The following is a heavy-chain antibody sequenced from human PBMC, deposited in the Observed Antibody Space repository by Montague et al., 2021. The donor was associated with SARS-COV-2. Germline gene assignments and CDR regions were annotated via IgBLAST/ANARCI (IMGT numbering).Heavy chain of an antibody. D-gene: IGHD6-19*01. V-gene: IGHV4-39*07. CDR2: IYYSGST. CDR1: GGSISTSPYF. J-gene: IGHJ4*02. CDR3: ARGNGIAVAGTAFDY. Sequence: SETLSLTCTVSGGSISTSPYFWGWIRQPPGMGLEWIGSIYYSGSTYYNPSLKSRVAISMYTSENQFSLKLSSVTAADTAVYYCARGNGIAVAGTAFDYWGRGTRATAS.